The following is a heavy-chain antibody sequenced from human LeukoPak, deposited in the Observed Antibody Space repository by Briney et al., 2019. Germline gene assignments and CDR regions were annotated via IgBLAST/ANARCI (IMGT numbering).Heavy chain of an antibody. CDR1: GFTFSNAW. V-gene: IGHV3-15*01. J-gene: IGHJ4*02. Sequence: GGSLRLSCAASGFTFSNAWMSWVRQAPGKGLEWVGRIKSKTDGGTTDYAAPVKGRFTISRDDSKNTLYLQMNSLKTEDTAVYYCTTGPCYGVTILYWGQGTLVTVSS. D-gene: IGHD4-17*01. CDR3: TTGPCYGVTILY. CDR2: IKSKTDGGTT.